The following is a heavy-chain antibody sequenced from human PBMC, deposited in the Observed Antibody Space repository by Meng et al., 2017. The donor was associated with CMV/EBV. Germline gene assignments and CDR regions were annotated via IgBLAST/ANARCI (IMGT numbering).Heavy chain of an antibody. J-gene: IGHJ4*02. CDR2: INLVDGNT. CDR1: GYSFTTDY. Sequence: VQRLHLRAEVKNHGASLKISCTATGYSFTTDYIHWVRQAPGQGLEWMGMINLVDGNTNVAHKLQGRLSMTRDTSTSTVYMDLSSLRSEDTAMYYCAREYPATWYFDHWGQGTLVTVSS. D-gene: IGHD2-15*01. V-gene: IGHV1-46*04. CDR3: AREYPATWYFDH.